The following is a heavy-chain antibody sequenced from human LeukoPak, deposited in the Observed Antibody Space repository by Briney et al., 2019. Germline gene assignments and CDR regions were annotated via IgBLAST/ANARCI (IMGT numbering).Heavy chain of an antibody. J-gene: IGHJ5*02. CDR1: GYTLIEYN. D-gene: IGHD3-10*01. CDR3: ARGTGSSWFDP. Sequence: GASVKVSCKASGYTLIEYNMYWVRQAPGQGLEWMGRINPNSGDTYYAQKFQGRVTMTRDTSINTAYMELSRLTSDDTAVYYCARGTGSSWFDPWGQGTLVTVSS. CDR2: INPNSGDT. V-gene: IGHV1-2*02.